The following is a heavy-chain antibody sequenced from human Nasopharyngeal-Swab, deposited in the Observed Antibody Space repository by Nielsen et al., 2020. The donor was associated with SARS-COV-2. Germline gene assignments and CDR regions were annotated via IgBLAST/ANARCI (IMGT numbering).Heavy chain of an antibody. V-gene: IGHV4-4*02. J-gene: IGHJ4*02. CDR2: IYHSGST. CDR3: AREVAAGGDY. Sequence: WIRQPPGKGLEWIGEIYHSGSTNYNPSLKRRVTISVDKSKNQFSLKLSSVTAADTAVYYCAREVAAGGDYWGQGTLVTVSS. D-gene: IGHD6-13*01.